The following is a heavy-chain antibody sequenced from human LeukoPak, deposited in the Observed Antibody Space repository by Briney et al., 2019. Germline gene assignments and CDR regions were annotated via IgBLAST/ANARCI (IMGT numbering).Heavy chain of an antibody. D-gene: IGHD5-18*01. J-gene: IGHJ4*02. CDR1: GFTFSRYW. CDR3: AKDQVRGYSYGIKDY. V-gene: IGHV3-7*01. CDR2: IKQDGSEK. Sequence: PGGSLRLSCAASGFTFSRYWMSWVRQAPGKGLEWVSNIKQDGSEKYYVDSVKGRFTISRDNAKNSLYLQMNSLRAEDTAVYYCAKDQVRGYSYGIKDYWGQGTLVTVSS.